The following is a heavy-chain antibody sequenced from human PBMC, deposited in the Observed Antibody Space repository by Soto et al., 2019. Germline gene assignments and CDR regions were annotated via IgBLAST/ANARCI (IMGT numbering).Heavy chain of an antibody. CDR3: ARDLFLERLGFYYYYGMDV. CDR1: GFTFSSYG. D-gene: IGHD1-1*01. V-gene: IGHV3-48*02. CDR2: ISSSSSTI. J-gene: IGHJ6*02. Sequence: GGSLRLSCAASGFTFSSYGMHWVRQAPGKGLEWVSDISSSSSTIYYADAVKGRFTISRDNAKNSLYLQMNSLRDEDTAVYYCARDLFLERLGFYYYYGMDVWGQGTTVTVSS.